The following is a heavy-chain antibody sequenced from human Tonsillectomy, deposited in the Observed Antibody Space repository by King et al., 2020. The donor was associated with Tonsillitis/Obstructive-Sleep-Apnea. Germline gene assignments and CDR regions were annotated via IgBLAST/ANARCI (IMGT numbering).Heavy chain of an antibody. J-gene: IGHJ6*02. V-gene: IGHV3-48*03. Sequence: EVQLVESGGGLVQPGGSLRLSCVPSGFTFSSYEMNWVRQAPGKGLEWVSYISRSDNTIHDADSVKGRFTISRDNAKNSVFLQMNSLRVEDTAVYYCARRVPYYGMDVWGPGTTVTVSS. CDR2: ISRSDNTI. CDR3: ARRVPYYGMDV. CDR1: GFTFSSYE. D-gene: IGHD4/OR15-4a*01.